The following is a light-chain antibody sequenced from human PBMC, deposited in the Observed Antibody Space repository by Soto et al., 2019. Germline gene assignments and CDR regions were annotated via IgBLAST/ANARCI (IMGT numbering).Light chain of an antibody. Sequence: EIVLTQSPATLSLSPGERATLSCRASQSVSTYLGRYQEKPGQPPRLVFSEASNRATGIPARFSGSGSGTDFTLTISTLEPEDSAFYFCPQRYRWPHTLGQGTKLEI. V-gene: IGKV3-11*01. CDR1: QSVSTY. J-gene: IGKJ2*01. CDR3: PQRYRWPHT. CDR2: EAS.